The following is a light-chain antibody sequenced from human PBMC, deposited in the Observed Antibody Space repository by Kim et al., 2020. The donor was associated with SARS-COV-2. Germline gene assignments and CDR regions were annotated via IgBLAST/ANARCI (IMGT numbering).Light chain of an antibody. Sequence: DIQMTQSPSSLSASVGDRVTITCRASQGISSWLAWYQQKPEKAPKCLIYAASSLQSGVPSRFSGSGSGTDFTLTISNLQPEGFATYYCQQYDSYPRTFGQGTRVDIK. J-gene: IGKJ1*01. CDR1: QGISSW. CDR3: QQYDSYPRT. CDR2: AAS. V-gene: IGKV1D-16*01.